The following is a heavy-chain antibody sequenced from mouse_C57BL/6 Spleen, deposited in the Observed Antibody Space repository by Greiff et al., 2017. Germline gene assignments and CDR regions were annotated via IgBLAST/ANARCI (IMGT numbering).Heavy chain of an antibody. J-gene: IGHJ1*03. CDR1: GYTFTDHT. Sequence: VQLQQSDAELVKPGASVKISCKVSGYTFTDHTIHWMKQRPEQGLEWIGYIYPRDGSTKYNEKFKGKATLTADKSSSTAYMQLNSLTSEDSAVYVCAREGYYYGSDWYFDVWGTGTTVTVSS. CDR3: AREGYYYGSDWYFDV. CDR2: IYPRDGST. V-gene: IGHV1-78*01. D-gene: IGHD1-1*01.